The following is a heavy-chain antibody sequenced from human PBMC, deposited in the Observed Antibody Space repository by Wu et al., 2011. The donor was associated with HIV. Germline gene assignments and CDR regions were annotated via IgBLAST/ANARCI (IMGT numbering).Heavy chain of an antibody. D-gene: IGHD2-15*01. CDR3: AREEFNCSGGSCSLXTFDI. V-gene: IGHV1-69*06. Sequence: QVQLVQSGAEVKKPGSSVKVSCKASRGTFSRYGISWVRQAPGQGLEWMGRIIPIIGTANYVQKFQGRVTITADKSTSTAYMEMSSLRSEDTAVYFCAREEFNCSGGSCSLXTFDIWGQGTMVTVSS. CDR2: IIPIIGTA. J-gene: IGHJ3*02. CDR1: RGTFSRYG.